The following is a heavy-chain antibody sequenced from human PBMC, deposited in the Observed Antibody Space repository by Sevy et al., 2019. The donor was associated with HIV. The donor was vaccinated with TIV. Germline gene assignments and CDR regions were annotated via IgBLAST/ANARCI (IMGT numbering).Heavy chain of an antibody. CDR1: GFTFSDYA. J-gene: IGHJ4*02. CDR3: ARGPSSSGLRFDY. D-gene: IGHD6-19*01. CDR2: ISSDATNK. V-gene: IGHV3-30*14. Sequence: GGSLRLSCKASGFTFSDYAMHWVRQAPGKGPEWVAVISSDATNKFYADSEKDRFTISRDNLKNTLYLQINNLRPADTAVDYCARGPSSSGLRFDYWGQGTLVTVSS.